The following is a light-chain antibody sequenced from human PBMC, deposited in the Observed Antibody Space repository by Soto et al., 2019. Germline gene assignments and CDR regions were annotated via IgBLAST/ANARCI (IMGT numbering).Light chain of an antibody. Sequence: DIHRRQSPSSLSASVRDRVTITCRASQNIRTYLNWYQQKLGKAPKLLIYAASSLQSGVPSRFSGSGSGTDFTLTISSLQPEDFATYYCQQSYSTPPLTFGGGTKVDIK. V-gene: IGKV1-39*01. CDR2: AAS. CDR3: QQSYSTPPLT. CDR1: QNIRTY. J-gene: IGKJ4*01.